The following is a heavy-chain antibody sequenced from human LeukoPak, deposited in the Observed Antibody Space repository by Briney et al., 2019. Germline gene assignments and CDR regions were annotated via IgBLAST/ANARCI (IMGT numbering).Heavy chain of an antibody. Sequence: GGSLRLSCAASGFIFSDYYMSWICQAPGKGLEFVSNISRSSSFTNYADSVKGRFPISRDNAKKSLYLQMSSLRAEDTAIYYCARDVPLMGASKTRYFDYWGQGTLVTVSS. J-gene: IGHJ4*02. CDR3: ARDVPLMGASKTRYFDY. CDR2: ISRSSSFT. CDR1: GFIFSDYY. V-gene: IGHV3-11*06. D-gene: IGHD1-26*01.